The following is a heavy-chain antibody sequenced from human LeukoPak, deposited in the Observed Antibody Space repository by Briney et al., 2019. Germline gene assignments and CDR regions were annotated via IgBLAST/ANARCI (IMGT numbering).Heavy chain of an antibody. CDR3: ARVSTLYRGLPTPLYFDY. CDR2: ISAYNGNT. V-gene: IGHV1-18*01. CDR1: GYTFTSYG. Sequence: ASVKVSCKASGYTFTSYGISWVRQAPGQGLEWMGWISAYNGNTNYAQKLQGRVTMTTDTSTSTAYMELRSLRSDDTAVYYCARVSTLYRGLPTPLYFDYWGQGTLVTVSS. D-gene: IGHD2-15*01. J-gene: IGHJ4*02.